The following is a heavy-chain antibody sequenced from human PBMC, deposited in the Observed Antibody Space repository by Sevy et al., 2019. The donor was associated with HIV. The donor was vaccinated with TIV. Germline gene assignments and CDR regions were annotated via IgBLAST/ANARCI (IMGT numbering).Heavy chain of an antibody. CDR3: AREGIGRGWFDP. D-gene: IGHD3-10*01. CDR2: ISSSGSTI. V-gene: IGHV3-48*03. J-gene: IGHJ5*02. CDR1: GFTFSSYE. Sequence: GGSLRLSCAASGFTFSSYEMNWVRQAPGKGLEWVSYISSSGSTIYCADSVKGRFTISRDNAKNSLYLQMNSLRAEDTAVYYCAREGIGRGWFDPWGQGTLVTVSS.